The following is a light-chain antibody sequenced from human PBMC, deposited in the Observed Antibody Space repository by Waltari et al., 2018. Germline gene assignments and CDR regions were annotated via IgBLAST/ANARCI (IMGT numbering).Light chain of an antibody. CDR2: EAR. V-gene: IGLV2-8*01. Sequence: QSALTQPPSASGSPGQSVTISCTGTSRDVGAYDYVSWYQQYPGNAPRLLIYEARRRPSGVPDRFSGSKSGTTASLTVSGLQAEDEADYYCSSYGGSDSYVFGSGTKVTV. J-gene: IGLJ1*01. CDR3: SSYGGSDSYV. CDR1: SRDVGAYDY.